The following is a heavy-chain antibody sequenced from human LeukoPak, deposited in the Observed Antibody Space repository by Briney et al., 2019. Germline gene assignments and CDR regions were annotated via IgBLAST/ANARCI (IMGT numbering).Heavy chain of an antibody. CDR3: ARETLAARSAHDY. V-gene: IGHV3-30-3*01. J-gene: IGHJ4*02. CDR1: GFTFSSYA. D-gene: IGHD6-6*01. Sequence: PGGSLRLSCAASGFTFSSYAMHWVRQAPGKGLEWVAVISYDGSNKYYADSVKGRFTISRDNSKNTLYLQMNSLRAEDTAVYYCARETLAARSAHDYWGQGTLVTVSS. CDR2: ISYDGSNK.